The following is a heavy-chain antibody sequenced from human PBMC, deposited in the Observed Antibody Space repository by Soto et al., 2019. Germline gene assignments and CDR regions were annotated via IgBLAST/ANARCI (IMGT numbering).Heavy chain of an antibody. V-gene: IGHV4-30-4*01. CDR2: IYYSGST. Sequence: SETLSLTCTVSGGSISSGDHYWSWIRQPPGKGLEWIGNIYYSGSTYYNPSLKSRLTISVDTSKNQFSLKLSSVTAADTAVYYCAGDDSSGYYGRGAFDIWGQGTMVT. CDR1: GGSISSGDHY. CDR3: AGDDSSGYYGRGAFDI. D-gene: IGHD3-22*01. J-gene: IGHJ3*02.